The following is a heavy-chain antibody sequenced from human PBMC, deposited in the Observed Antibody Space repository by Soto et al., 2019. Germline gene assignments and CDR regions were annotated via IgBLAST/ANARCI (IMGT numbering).Heavy chain of an antibody. CDR3: AKGTLDY. J-gene: IGHJ4*02. V-gene: IGHV3-30*18. CDR1: GFTFSSYG. CDR2: ISYDGSNK. Sequence: AGGSLRLSCAASGFTFSSYGMHWVRQAPGKGLEWVAVISYDGSNKYYADSVKGRFTISRDNSENTLYLQMNSLRAEDTAVYYCAKGTLDYWGQGTLVTVSS.